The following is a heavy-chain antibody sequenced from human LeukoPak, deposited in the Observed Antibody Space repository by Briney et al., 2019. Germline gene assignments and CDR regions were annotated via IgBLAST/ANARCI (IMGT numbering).Heavy chain of an antibody. V-gene: IGHV3-66*01. Sequence: GGSLRLSCAASGFTVSSNYMSWVRQAPGKGLEWVSVIYSGGSTYYADSVKGRFTISRDNSKNTLYLQMNSLRAEDTAVYYCARDFRRYGSGSSTIRNYWGQGTLVTVSS. D-gene: IGHD3-10*01. CDR1: GFTVSSNY. J-gene: IGHJ4*02. CDR3: ARDFRRYGSGSSTIRNY. CDR2: IYSGGST.